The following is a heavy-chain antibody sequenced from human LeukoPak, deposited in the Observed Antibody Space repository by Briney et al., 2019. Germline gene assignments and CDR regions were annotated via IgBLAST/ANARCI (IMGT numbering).Heavy chain of an antibody. V-gene: IGHV3-30-3*01. Sequence: GGSLRLSCAASGFTFSSYAMHWVRQAPGKGLEWVAVISYDGSNKYYADSVKGRFTISRDNSKNTLYLQMNSLRAEDTAVYYCASGGQTELHGMDVWGQGTTVTVSS. CDR1: GFTFSSYA. D-gene: IGHD1-26*01. CDR2: ISYDGSNK. J-gene: IGHJ6*02. CDR3: ASGGQTELHGMDV.